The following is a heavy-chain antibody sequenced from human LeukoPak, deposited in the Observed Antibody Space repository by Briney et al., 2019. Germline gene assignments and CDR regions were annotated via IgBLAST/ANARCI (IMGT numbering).Heavy chain of an antibody. CDR1: GFTVSSNY. D-gene: IGHD3-22*01. CDR3: ARGLYYFDTSGYLYY. V-gene: IGHV3-53*01. J-gene: IGHJ4*02. Sequence: GGSLRLSCAASGFTVSSNYMSWVRQAPGKGLEWVSVIYSGGSTYYADSVKGRFTISRDHSKNTLYLQMNSLRAEDTAVYYCARGLYYFDTSGYLYYWGKGTLVTVSS. CDR2: IYSGGST.